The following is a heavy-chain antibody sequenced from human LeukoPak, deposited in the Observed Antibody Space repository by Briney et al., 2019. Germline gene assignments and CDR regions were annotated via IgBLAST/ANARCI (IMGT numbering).Heavy chain of an antibody. J-gene: IGHJ5*02. V-gene: IGHV1-69*04. D-gene: IGHD3-10*01. CDR3: ARYLNQGPMVRGAGANWFDP. CDR2: IIPILGIA. Sequence: ASVKVSCKASGGTFSSYAISWVRQAPGQGLEWMGRIIPILGIANYAQKFQGRVTITADKSTSTAYMELSSLRSEDTAVYYCARYLNQGPMVRGAGANWFDPWGQGTLVTVSS. CDR1: GGTFSSYA.